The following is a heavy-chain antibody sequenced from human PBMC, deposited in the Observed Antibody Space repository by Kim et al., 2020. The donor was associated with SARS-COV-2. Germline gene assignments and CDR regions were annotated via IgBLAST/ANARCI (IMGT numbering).Heavy chain of an antibody. CDR2: ISGSGGST. CDR1: GFTFSSYA. Sequence: GGSLRLSCAASGFTFSSYAMSWVRQAPGKGLEWVSAISGSGGSTYYADSVKGRFTISRDNSKNTLYLQMNSLRAEDTAVYYCAKLPHYSSSWYDDYWGQGTLVTVSS. J-gene: IGHJ4*02. CDR3: AKLPHYSSSWYDDY. D-gene: IGHD6-13*01. V-gene: IGHV3-23*01.